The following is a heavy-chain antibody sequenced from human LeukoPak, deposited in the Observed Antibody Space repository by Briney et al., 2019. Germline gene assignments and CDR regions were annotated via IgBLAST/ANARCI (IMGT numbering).Heavy chain of an antibody. CDR3: ARDRHFDCSSTSCYYGLDY. CDR2: FDPEDGET. J-gene: IGHJ4*02. V-gene: IGHV1-24*01. D-gene: IGHD2-2*01. CDR1: GYTLTELS. Sequence: ASVKVSCKVSGYTLTELSMHWVRQAPGKGLEWMGGFDPEDGETIYAQKFQGRVTMTTDTSTSTAYMELRSLRSDDTAVYYCARDRHFDCSSTSCYYGLDYWGQGTLVTVSS.